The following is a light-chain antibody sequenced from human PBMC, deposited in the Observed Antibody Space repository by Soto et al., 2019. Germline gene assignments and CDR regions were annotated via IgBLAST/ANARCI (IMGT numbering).Light chain of an antibody. CDR3: QQRNNWPPIT. CDR1: QSVSSY. V-gene: IGKV3-11*01. J-gene: IGKJ5*01. Sequence: EIVLTQSPVTRSLSPVERATLSCRASQSVSSYLAWYQQKPGQAPRLLIYDASNRATGIPARFSGSGSGTDFTLTIDNLQPEDFAIYYCQQRNNWPPITFGQGTRLEIK. CDR2: DAS.